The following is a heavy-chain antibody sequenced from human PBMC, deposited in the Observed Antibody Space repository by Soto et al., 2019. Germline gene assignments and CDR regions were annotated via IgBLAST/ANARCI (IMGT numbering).Heavy chain of an antibody. CDR2: IIPMFGTS. CDR1: GGTFSGYA. Sequence: QVQLVQSGAEVKKPGSSVKVSCKASGGTFSGYAISWVRQAPGQGLEWMGEIIPMFGTSNYAQKFQGRVTITADESTSTAYTELSRLRSEDTAVYYCARGSCSSTSCYKEYDFDLWGQGTLVTVSS. V-gene: IGHV1-69*01. D-gene: IGHD2-2*02. J-gene: IGHJ4*02. CDR3: ARGSCSSTSCYKEYDFDL.